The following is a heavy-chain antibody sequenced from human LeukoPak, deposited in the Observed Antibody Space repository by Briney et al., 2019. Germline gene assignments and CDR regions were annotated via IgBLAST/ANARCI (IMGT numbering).Heavy chain of an antibody. Sequence: GGSLRLSCAASGFTFSGSAMHWVRQASGKGLEWVGRIRSKANSYATAYAASVKGRFTISRDDSKNTLYLQMNSLKTEDTAVYYCTTRYGGTLDAFDIWGQGTMVTVSS. CDR3: TTRYGGTLDAFDI. J-gene: IGHJ3*02. CDR2: IRSKANSYAT. CDR1: GFTFSGSA. V-gene: IGHV3-73*01. D-gene: IGHD4-23*01.